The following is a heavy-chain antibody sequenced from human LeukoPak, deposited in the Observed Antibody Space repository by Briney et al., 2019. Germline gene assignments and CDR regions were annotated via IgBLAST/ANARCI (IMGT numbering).Heavy chain of an antibody. D-gene: IGHD3-10*01. CDR1: GGSISSSSYY. V-gene: IGHV4-39*07. CDR2: INHSGST. Sequence: SETLSLTCTVSGGSISSSSYYWSWIRQPPGKGLEWIGEINHSGSTNYNPSLKSRVTISVDTSKNQFSLKLSSVTAADTAVYYCARGGEWFGELWFDYWGQGTLVTVSS. CDR3: ARGGEWFGELWFDY. J-gene: IGHJ5*01.